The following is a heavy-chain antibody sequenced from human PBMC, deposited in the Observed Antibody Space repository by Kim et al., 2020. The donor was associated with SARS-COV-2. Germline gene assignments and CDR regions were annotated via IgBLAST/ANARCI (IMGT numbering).Heavy chain of an antibody. CDR3: ARAAGDY. Sequence: RSSTINYRDTVKDRFTMSRDNPKNALYVEMNSLRDGDTAVYYCARAAGDYWGQGTLVTVSS. V-gene: IGHV3-48*02. CDR2: RSSTI. J-gene: IGHJ4*02.